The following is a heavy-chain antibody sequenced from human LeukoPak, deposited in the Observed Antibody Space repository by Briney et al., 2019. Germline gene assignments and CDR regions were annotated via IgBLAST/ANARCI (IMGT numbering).Heavy chain of an antibody. V-gene: IGHV3-7*01. CDR2: MKGDGSET. D-gene: IGHD3-3*01. CDR1: GFTFSTYW. J-gene: IGHJ4*02. CDR3: ARGLYYDFWSGYYNFDY. Sequence: GGSLRLSCAASGFTFSTYWMTWVRQAPGKGLEWGANMKGDGSETHYVDSVKGRFTISRDNAKNSLYLQMNSLRAEDTAVYYCARGLYYDFWSGYYNFDYWGQGTLVTVSS.